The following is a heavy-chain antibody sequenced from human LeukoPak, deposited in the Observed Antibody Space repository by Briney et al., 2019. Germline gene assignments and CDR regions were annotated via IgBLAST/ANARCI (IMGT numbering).Heavy chain of an antibody. CDR1: GFTVTTNY. CDR2: IYSGGYT. D-gene: IGHD3-22*01. CDR3: AREDDSRGDKIDY. J-gene: IGHJ4*02. Sequence: PGGSLRLSCAASGFTVTTNYMTWVRQAPGKGLEWVSIIYSGGYTDYADSVKGRFTISRDNSKNTLDLQMNSLRAEDTAVYYCAREDDSRGDKIDYWGQGTLVTVSS. V-gene: IGHV3-66*01.